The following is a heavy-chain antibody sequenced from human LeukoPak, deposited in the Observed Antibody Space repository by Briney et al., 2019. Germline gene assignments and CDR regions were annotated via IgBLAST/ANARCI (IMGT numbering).Heavy chain of an antibody. J-gene: IGHJ3*01. CDR2: INHSGWT. V-gene: IGHV4-34*01. CDR3: ARGLPGRDAFDV. CDR1: GGFFGGYY. Sequence: SETLSLTCAVYGGFFGGYYWTWIRQSPGKGLEWMGEINHSGWTNYNPSLGSRVTISEDTSKNQFSLNLHSLTAADTAVYYCARGLPGRDAFDVWGQGTVVTVSS.